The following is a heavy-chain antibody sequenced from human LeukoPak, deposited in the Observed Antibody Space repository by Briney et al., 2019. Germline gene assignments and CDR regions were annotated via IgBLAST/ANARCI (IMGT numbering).Heavy chain of an antibody. D-gene: IGHD3-22*01. V-gene: IGHV4-34*01. CDR2: INLSGST. Sequence: SETLSLTCAVYGGSFSGYYWSWIRQPPGKGLEWIGEINLSGSTTYNPSLKSRVTISVDTSKNQFSLKLSSVTAADTAVYYCARVGGYHAYRQPPHYYYYYGMDVWGQGTTVTVSS. J-gene: IGHJ6*02. CDR1: GGSFSGYY. CDR3: ARVGGYHAYRQPPHYYYYYGMDV.